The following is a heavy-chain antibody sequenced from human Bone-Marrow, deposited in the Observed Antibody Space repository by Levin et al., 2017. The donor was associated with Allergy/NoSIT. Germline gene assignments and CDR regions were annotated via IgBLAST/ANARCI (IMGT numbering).Heavy chain of an antibody. D-gene: IGHD2-8*02. J-gene: IGHJ5*01. CDR1: GDSISTGHYY. V-gene: IGHV4-31*03. Sequence: PSETLSLTCTVSGDSISTGHYYWSWIRQPPGTGLEWIGHVYYSGTTYYNPSLKSRVTISVDTSQNQFSLKLSSVTAADTAVYYCERVRNAGGRGWFDSWGQGTLVTVSS. CDR2: VYYSGTT. CDR3: ERVRNAGGRGWFDS.